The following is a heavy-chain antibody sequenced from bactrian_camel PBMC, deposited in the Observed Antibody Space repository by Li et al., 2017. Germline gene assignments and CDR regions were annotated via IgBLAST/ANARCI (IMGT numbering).Heavy chain of an antibody. D-gene: IGHD5*01. CDR1: GSTSAHSC. J-gene: IGHJ4*01. Sequence: QLVESGGGSVQAGGSLRLSCAASGSTSAHSCMGWVRQAPGKGREGVVAFSSLSITPYYYDDSVKGRFTLSRDNAKNTVYLQMNSLKPEDSAMYVCAHSPSLGCPRQSADFIDYTRSWGQGTQVTVS. V-gene: IGHV3S1*01. CDR3: AHSPSLGCPRQSADFIDYTRS. CDR2: FSSLSITP.